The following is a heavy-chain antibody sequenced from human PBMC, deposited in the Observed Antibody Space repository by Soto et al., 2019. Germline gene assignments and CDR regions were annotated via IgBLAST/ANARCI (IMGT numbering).Heavy chain of an antibody. CDR1: GFTSSYHW. Sequence: EVQLVESGGGLVQPGGSLRLSCAASGFTSSYHWMHWVRQAPGEGLVWVSRINSDGSNTIYADSVKGRFTISRDNAKNTVYLQMDSLRVEDTAVYYCASLGNYYDSSGFLYWGQGTLVTVSS. CDR3: ASLGNYYDSSGFLY. J-gene: IGHJ4*02. D-gene: IGHD3-22*01. CDR2: INSDGSNT. V-gene: IGHV3-74*01.